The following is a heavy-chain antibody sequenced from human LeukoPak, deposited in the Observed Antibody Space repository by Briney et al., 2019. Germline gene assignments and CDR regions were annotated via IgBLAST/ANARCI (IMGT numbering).Heavy chain of an antibody. CDR2: ISSSGSTI. Sequence: GGSLRLSCAASGFTFSSYEMNWVRQAPGKGLEWVSYISSSGSTIYYADSVKGRFTISRDNAKNSLYLQMNSLRAEDTAMYYCAKVSLNMVNDAFDIWGQGTMVSVSS. CDR3: AKVSLNMVNDAFDI. V-gene: IGHV3-48*03. CDR1: GFTFSSYE. J-gene: IGHJ3*02. D-gene: IGHD4/OR15-4a*01.